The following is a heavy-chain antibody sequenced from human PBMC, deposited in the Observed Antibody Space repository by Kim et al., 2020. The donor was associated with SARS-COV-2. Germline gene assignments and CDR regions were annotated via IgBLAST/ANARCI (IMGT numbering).Heavy chain of an antibody. CDR3: ARDLSTSSSWYFYYYGMDV. CDR2: ISSSSSYT. CDR1: GFTFSDYY. J-gene: IGHJ6*02. Sequence: GGSLRLSCAASGFTFSDYYMSWIRQAPGKGLEWVSYISSSSSYTNYADSVKGRFTISRDNAKNSLYLQMNSLRAEDTAVYYCARDLSTSSSWYFYYYGMDVWGQGTTVTVSS. D-gene: IGHD6-13*01. V-gene: IGHV3-11*05.